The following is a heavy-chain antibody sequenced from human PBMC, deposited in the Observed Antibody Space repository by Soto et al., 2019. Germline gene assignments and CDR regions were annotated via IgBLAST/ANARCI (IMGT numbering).Heavy chain of an antibody. CDR3: ARGTSTGDY. CDR2: MNPNSGNT. CDR1: GYTFSTYD. Sequence: QVQLAQSGAEVKKPGASVKVSCKASGYTFSTYDINWVRQATGQGLEWMGWMNPNSGNTGYAQKFQGRVTMTKNTSRKTALLELRRRTSEDTAVNHCARGTSTGDYWCQGSPLTVSS. D-gene: IGHD2-2*01. V-gene: IGHV1-8*01. J-gene: IGHJ4*02.